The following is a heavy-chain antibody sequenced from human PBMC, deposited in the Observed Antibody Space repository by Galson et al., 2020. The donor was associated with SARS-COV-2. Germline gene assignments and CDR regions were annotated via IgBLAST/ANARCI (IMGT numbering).Heavy chain of an antibody. CDR2: IFYSGST. J-gene: IGHJ4*02. CDR1: GGSISSYY. V-gene: IGHV4-59*08. Sequence: SETLSLTCTVSGGSISSYYWSWIRQPPGKGLVWIGYIFYSGSTTYNPFLKSRVTISVDTSKNQFSLRLSSVTAADTAVYYCVRHASSYGLGEWYFDSWGQGTLVTVSS. D-gene: IGHD5-18*01. CDR3: VRHASSYGLGEWYFDS.